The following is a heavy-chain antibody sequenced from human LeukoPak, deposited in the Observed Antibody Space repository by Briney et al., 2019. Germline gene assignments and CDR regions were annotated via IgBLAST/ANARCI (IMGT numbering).Heavy chain of an antibody. D-gene: IGHD1-26*01. V-gene: IGHV3-33*01. Sequence: GSLRLSCAASGFNFRSYGMHWVRQAPGKGLEWVAIIWYDGSDKYYADSVKGRFTISRDNSKNTLYLQMNSLRVEDTAVYYCAGVSGNYPNSWFDPWGQGTLVTVSS. CDR3: AGVSGNYPNSWFDP. CDR1: GFNFRSYG. J-gene: IGHJ5*02. CDR2: IWYDGSDK.